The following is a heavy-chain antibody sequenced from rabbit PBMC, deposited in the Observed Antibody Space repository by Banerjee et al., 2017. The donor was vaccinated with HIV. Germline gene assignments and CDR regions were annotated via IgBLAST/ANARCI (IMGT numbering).Heavy chain of an antibody. Sequence: QSLEESGGDLVKPGASLTLTCTASGFPFISSYYMCWARQAPGKGLEWIGCIYTGSSGSTYYASWAKGRFTISKTSSTTVTLQMTSLTVADTATYFCAREMDSSGTFPFTLWGQGTLVTVS. J-gene: IGHJ4*01. D-gene: IGHD7-1*01. V-gene: IGHV1S40*01. CDR1: GFPFISSYY. CDR2: IYTGSSGST. CDR3: AREMDSSGTFPFTL.